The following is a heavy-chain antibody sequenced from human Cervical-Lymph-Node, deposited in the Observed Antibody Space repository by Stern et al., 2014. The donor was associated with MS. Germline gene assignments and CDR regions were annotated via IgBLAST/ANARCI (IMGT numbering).Heavy chain of an antibody. J-gene: IGHJ4*02. D-gene: IGHD3-3*01. V-gene: IGHV2-26*01. CDR3: ARIRTRSTWHRHLDY. CDR1: GCSLSVGTIV. Sequence: QVTLRESGPVLVKPTETLTLTCTVSGCSLSVGTIVGSWVRKPPGKALDWLANIYANDEKSNNTSLSSMLNISMDTSTSQVVLTLTNVDPVDAGTYYCARIRTRSTWHRHLDYWGQGTLVTVSS. CDR2: IYANDEK.